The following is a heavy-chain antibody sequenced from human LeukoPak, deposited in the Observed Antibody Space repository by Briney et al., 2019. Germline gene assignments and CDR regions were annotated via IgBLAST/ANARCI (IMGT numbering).Heavy chain of an antibody. J-gene: IGHJ5*02. CDR1: GYSFTSYW. Sequence: GESLKISCKGSGYSFTSYWIAWVRQMPGKGLEWMGIIYTGDSDTRYSPSFQGQVTISADKSISTAYLQWSTLKASDTAMYYCARHGGGGIAVAGAWFDPWGQGTLVTVSS. CDR2: IYTGDSDT. CDR3: ARHGGGGIAVAGAWFDP. D-gene: IGHD6-19*01. V-gene: IGHV5-51*01.